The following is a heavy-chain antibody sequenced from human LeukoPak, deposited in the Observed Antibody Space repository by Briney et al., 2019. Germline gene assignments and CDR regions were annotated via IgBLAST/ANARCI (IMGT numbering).Heavy chain of an antibody. Sequence: GGSLRLSCAVSRFTFSSYGMSWVRQAPGKGLEWVSGVSGSGGTTYYADSVKGRFTISRDNSKNTLYLQMNSLRAEDTALYYCARVGYYGDYALALDHWGQGTLVSVSS. CDR2: VSGSGGTT. D-gene: IGHD4-17*01. CDR1: RFTFSSYG. CDR3: ARVGYYGDYALALDH. V-gene: IGHV3-23*01. J-gene: IGHJ4*02.